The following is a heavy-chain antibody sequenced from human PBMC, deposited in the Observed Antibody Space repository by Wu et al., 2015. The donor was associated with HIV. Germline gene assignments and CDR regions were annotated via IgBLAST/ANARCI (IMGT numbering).Heavy chain of an antibody. J-gene: IGHJ4*02. D-gene: IGHD6-19*01. CDR2: IIPLFGTT. CDR3: ATPRSPGFSSAWPTYFDF. CDR1: GNTFNA. Sequence: QDQLVQSGAEVKKPGSSVKISCKASGNTFNAVNWLRQAPGQGLEWTGGIIPLFGTTEYAHIFQGRVTITTDESTSTAYMRLSSLTSADTAVYYCATPRSPGFSSAWPTYFDFWGQGTLITVSS. V-gene: IGHV1-69*05.